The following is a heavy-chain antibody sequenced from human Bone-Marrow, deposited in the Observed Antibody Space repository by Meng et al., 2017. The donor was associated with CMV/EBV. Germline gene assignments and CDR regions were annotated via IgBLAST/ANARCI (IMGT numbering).Heavy chain of an antibody. Sequence: ASVKDSCKASGYTFTGYYMHWVRQAPGQGLEWMGWINPNSGGTNYAQKFQGRVTMTRDTSISTAYMDLSRLRSDDTAVYYCARDVSTVTHVLDDYWGQGTLVTVSS. CDR3: ARDVSTVTHVLDDY. V-gene: IGHV1-2*02. D-gene: IGHD4-17*01. CDR2: INPNSGGT. J-gene: IGHJ4*01. CDR1: GYTFTGYY.